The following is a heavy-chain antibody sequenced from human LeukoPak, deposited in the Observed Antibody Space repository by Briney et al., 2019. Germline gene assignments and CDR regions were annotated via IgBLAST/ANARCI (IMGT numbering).Heavy chain of an antibody. CDR1: GGSISSGGYY. CDR3: ARLIPAAGTMGESPNFDY. Sequence: SETLSLTCTVSGGSISSGGYYWSWIRQPPGKGLEWIGYIYYSGSTNYNPSLKSRVTISVDTSKNQFSLKLSSVTAADTAVYYCARLIPAAGTMGESPNFDYWGQGTPVTVSS. J-gene: IGHJ4*02. V-gene: IGHV4-61*08. D-gene: IGHD6-13*01. CDR2: IYYSGST.